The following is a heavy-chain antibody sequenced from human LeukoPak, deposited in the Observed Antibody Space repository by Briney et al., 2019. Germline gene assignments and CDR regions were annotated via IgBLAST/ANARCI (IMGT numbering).Heavy chain of an antibody. D-gene: IGHD3-3*01. Sequence: SETLSLTCAVYGGSFSGYYWSWIRQPPGKGLEWIGEINHSGSTNYNPSLKSRVTISVDTSKNQFSLKLSSVTAADTAVYYCARKGLAYYVFGGVYPGGAFETGGKGKM. CDR1: GGSFSGYY. J-gene: IGHJ3*02. CDR3: ARKGLAYYVFGGVYPGGAFET. V-gene: IGHV4-34*01. CDR2: INHSGST.